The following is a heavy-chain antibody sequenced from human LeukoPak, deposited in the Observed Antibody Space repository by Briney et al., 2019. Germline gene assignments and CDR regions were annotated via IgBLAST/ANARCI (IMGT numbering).Heavy chain of an antibody. V-gene: IGHV1-2*02. CDR1: GYTFTGYY. J-gene: IGHJ6*03. Sequence: ASVKVSCKASGYTFTGYYMHWVRQAPGQGLEWMGWISAYNGNTNYAQKLQGRVTMTRDTSISTAYMELSRLRSDDTAVYYCVRDRNYYMDVWGKGTTVTVSS. CDR2: ISAYNGNT. CDR3: VRDRNYYMDV.